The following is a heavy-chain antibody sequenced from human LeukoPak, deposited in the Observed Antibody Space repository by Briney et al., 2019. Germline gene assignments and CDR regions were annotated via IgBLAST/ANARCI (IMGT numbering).Heavy chain of an antibody. CDR3: AGYYGSGQWDN. CDR1: GGSISSYY. V-gene: IGHV4-59*12. J-gene: IGHJ4*02. Sequence: SETLSLTCTVSGGSISSYYWSWIRQPPGKGLEWIGYTYNSGSSSYSPSFKSRVTISTDTPRDQFFLRLTSVTAADTAVYYCAGYYGSGQWDNWGQGTLVTVSS. CDR2: TYNSGSS. D-gene: IGHD3-10*01.